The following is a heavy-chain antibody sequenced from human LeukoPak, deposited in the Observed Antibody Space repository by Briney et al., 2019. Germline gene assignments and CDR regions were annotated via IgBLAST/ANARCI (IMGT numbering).Heavy chain of an antibody. D-gene: IGHD6-13*01. Sequence: KPSETLSLTCTVSGGSISSSSYYWGWIRQPPGKGLEWIGSIYYSGSTYYNPSLKSRVTISLDTSKNQFSLKLSSVTAADTAVYYCASIAATRGFFDSWGQGTLVTVSS. V-gene: IGHV4-39*07. CDR2: IYYSGST. J-gene: IGHJ4*02. CDR3: ASIAATRGFFDS. CDR1: GGSISSSSYY.